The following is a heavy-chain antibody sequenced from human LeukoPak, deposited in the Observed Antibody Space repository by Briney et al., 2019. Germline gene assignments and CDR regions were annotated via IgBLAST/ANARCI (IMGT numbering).Heavy chain of an antibody. CDR2: INHSGST. J-gene: IGHJ3*02. Sequence: SETLSLTCTVSGGSISSYYWSWIRQPPGKGLEWIGEINHSGSTNYNPSLKSRVTISVDTSKNQFSLKLSSVTAADTAVYYCARQGSSGWYARAFDIWGQGTMVTVSS. CDR3: ARQGSSGWYARAFDI. D-gene: IGHD6-19*01. CDR1: GGSISSYY. V-gene: IGHV4-34*01.